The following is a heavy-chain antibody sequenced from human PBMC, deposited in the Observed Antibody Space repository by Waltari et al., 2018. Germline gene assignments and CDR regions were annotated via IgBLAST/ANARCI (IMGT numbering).Heavy chain of an antibody. CDR3: ARLVATRPDSFSIYHYYYMDV. Sequence: QVQLQQWGGGLLKPSETLSLTCAVYGGSFSGYYWIWIRQPPGKGRGGVGESNPSGKTNCTPSLKSGVTMSVDTAENQVSPKLNSVTAADTAVYFCARLVATRPDSFSIYHYYYMDVWGTGTTVTISS. D-gene: IGHD6-6*01. CDR2: SNPSGKT. CDR1: GGSFSGYY. V-gene: IGHV4-34*01. J-gene: IGHJ6*03.